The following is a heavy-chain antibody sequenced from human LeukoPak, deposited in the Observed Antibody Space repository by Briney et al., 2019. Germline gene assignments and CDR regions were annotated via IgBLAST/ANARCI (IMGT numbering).Heavy chain of an antibody. CDR3: ARGWSQTYFDY. CDR2: TYYKSRWFN. V-gene: IGHV6-1*01. J-gene: IGHJ4*02. CDR1: GESVSSNSGA. Sequence: SQTLSLTCAISGESVSSNSGAWNWIRQSPSRGLEWLGRTYYKSRWFNDYAVSVQRRITINPDTSKNQFSLQLNSVTPEATAVYDSARGWSQTYFDYWGQGTLVTVSS.